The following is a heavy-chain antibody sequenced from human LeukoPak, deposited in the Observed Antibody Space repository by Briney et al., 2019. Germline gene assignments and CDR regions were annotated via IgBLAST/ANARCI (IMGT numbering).Heavy chain of an antibody. D-gene: IGHD6-13*01. Sequence: SETLSLTCTVSGGSISSSSYYWGWIRQPPGKGLEWIGSIYYSGSTYYNPSLKSRVTISVDTSKNQFSLKLSSVTAADTAVYYCATGGRIAAAGKDYWGQGTLVTVSS. CDR1: GGSISSSSYY. V-gene: IGHV4-39*07. CDR2: IYYSGST. CDR3: ATGGRIAAAGKDY. J-gene: IGHJ4*02.